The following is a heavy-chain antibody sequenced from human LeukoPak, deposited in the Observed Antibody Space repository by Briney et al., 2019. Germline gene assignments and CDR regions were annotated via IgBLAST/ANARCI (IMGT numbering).Heavy chain of an antibody. D-gene: IGHD1-1*01. CDR3: ARWVHPYGMDV. Sequence: PGGSLRLSCAASGFTFSRNGMHWVRQAPGEGLAWVALVWYDGSSQYYADSVKGRFTISRDNSKNTLYLQMSSLRAEDTAVYYCARWVHPYGMDVWGQGTTVTVSS. V-gene: IGHV3-33*01. J-gene: IGHJ6*02. CDR1: GFTFSRNG. CDR2: VWYDGSSQ.